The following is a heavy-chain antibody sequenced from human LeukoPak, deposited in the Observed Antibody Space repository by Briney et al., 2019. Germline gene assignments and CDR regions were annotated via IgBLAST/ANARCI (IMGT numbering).Heavy chain of an antibody. J-gene: IGHJ4*02. CDR1: GYTFRSYA. Sequence: GGSLRLSCAASGYTFRSYAMSWVRQAPGKGLEWVSAISGSGGTTYYADSVKGRFTISRDNSKNTLYLQMNSLRAEDTAVYYCAKDLAFGTTNYFDYWGQGTLVTLSS. CDR2: ISGSGGTT. CDR3: AKDLAFGTTNYFDY. D-gene: IGHD1-7*01. V-gene: IGHV3-23*01.